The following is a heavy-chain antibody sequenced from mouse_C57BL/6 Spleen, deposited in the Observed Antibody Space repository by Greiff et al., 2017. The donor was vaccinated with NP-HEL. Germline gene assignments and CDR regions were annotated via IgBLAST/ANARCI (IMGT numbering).Heavy chain of an antibody. Sequence: EVQLQQSGPELVKPGASVKISCKASGYSFTGYYMNWVKQSPEKSLEWIGEINPSTGGTTYNQKFKAKATLTVDKSYSTASMQLKSLTSEDSAVYYCARVYYYGSSPYWYFDVWGTGTTVTVSS. CDR3: ARVYYYGSSPYWYFDV. J-gene: IGHJ1*03. CDR2: INPSTGGT. CDR1: GYSFTGYY. D-gene: IGHD1-1*01. V-gene: IGHV1-42*01.